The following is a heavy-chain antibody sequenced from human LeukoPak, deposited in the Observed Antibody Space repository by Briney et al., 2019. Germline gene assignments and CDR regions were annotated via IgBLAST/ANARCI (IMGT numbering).Heavy chain of an antibody. CDR3: AKKGVAGGNNYFDA. D-gene: IGHD6-13*01. J-gene: IGHJ5*02. V-gene: IGHV3-23*01. CDR1: GFTFSSYA. CDR2: TGGGGGTT. Sequence: GGSLRLSCTASGFTFSSYAMTWVRQAPGKGLEWVSTTGGGGGTTYYAESVKGRFTISRDNSKNTLYLQMNSLRAEDTAVYYCAKKGVAGGNNYFDAWGQGTLVTVSS.